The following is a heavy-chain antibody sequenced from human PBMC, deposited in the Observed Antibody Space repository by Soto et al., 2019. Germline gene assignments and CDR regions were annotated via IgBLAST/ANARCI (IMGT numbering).Heavy chain of an antibody. D-gene: IGHD3-3*01. Sequence: GGSLRLSCAASGFTFSSYGMHWVRQAPGKGLEWVAVISYDGSNKYYADSVKGRFTISRDNSKNTLYLQMNSLRAEDTAVYYCAKDLSAIFGVVTAINYYYGMDVWGQGTTVTVSS. CDR2: ISYDGSNK. V-gene: IGHV3-30*18. J-gene: IGHJ6*02. CDR3: AKDLSAIFGVVTAINYYYGMDV. CDR1: GFTFSSYG.